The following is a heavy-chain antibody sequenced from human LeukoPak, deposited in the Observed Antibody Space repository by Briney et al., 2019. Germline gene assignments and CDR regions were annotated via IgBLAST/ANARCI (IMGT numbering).Heavy chain of an antibody. CDR1: GGSFSGYY. Sequence: KSSETLSLTCAVYGGSFSGYYWSWIRQPPGKGLEWIGEINHSGSTYYNPSLKSRVTISVDTSKNQFSLKLSSVTAADTAVYYCARDRSGSQYWGSYYYFYYMDVWGKGTTVTVSS. V-gene: IGHV4-34*01. D-gene: IGHD1-26*01. J-gene: IGHJ6*03. CDR3: ARDRSGSQYWGSYYYFYYMDV. CDR2: INHSGST.